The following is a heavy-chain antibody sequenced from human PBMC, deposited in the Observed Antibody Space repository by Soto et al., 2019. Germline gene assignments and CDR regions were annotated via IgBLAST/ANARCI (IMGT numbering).Heavy chain of an antibody. V-gene: IGHV3-21*06. CDR2: ISSSSYYI. J-gene: IGHJ6*02. Sequence: EVQLVESGGGLVEPGGSLRLSCTPSGLSFSTHSMNWVRQTPGKGLEWVSSISSSSYYIYYADSVNGRFTISRDNAKNTLFLQMNSLRADDTAVYYCARNRDPSSKTHGMDVWGQGTTVTVSS. CDR3: ARNRDPSSKTHGMDV. CDR1: GLSFSTHS.